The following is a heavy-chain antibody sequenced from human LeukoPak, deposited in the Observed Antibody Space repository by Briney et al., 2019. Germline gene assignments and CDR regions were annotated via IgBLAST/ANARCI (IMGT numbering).Heavy chain of an antibody. Sequence: GGSLRLFCAASGFTFSDYYMSWIRQAPGKGLEWVSYISSSSSYTNYADSVKGRFTISRDNAKNSLYLQMNSLRAEDTAVYYCARDRYGSGSDAFDIWGQGTMVTVSS. CDR3: ARDRYGSGSDAFDI. V-gene: IGHV3-11*05. D-gene: IGHD3-10*01. CDR2: ISSSSSYT. J-gene: IGHJ3*02. CDR1: GFTFSDYY.